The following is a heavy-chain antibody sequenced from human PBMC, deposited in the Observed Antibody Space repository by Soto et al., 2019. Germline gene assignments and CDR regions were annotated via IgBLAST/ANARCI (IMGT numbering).Heavy chain of an antibody. CDR1: GFTFSSYS. CDR2: ISSSSSYI. V-gene: IGHV3-21*01. Sequence: EVQLVESGGGLVKPGGSLRLSCAASGFTFSSYSMNWVRQAPGKGLEWVSSISSSSSYIYYADSVKGRFTISRDNAKNSLYLQMNSLRAEDTAVYYCARDYSQLWLLLWFDPWGQGTLVTVSS. CDR3: ARDYSQLWLLLWFDP. D-gene: IGHD5-18*01. J-gene: IGHJ5*02.